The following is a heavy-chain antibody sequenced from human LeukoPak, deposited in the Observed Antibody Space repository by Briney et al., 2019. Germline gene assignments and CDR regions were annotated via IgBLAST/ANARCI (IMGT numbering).Heavy chain of an antibody. J-gene: IGHJ4*02. D-gene: IGHD3-16*02. CDR2: ISSNGGST. V-gene: IGHV3-64*01. CDR3: AKDGYYDYVWGSYRDY. Sequence: GGSLRLSCAASGFTFSSYAMHWVRQAPGKGLEYVSAISSNGGSTYYANSVKGRFTISRDNSKNTLYLQMNSLRAEDTAVYYCAKDGYYDYVWGSYRDYWGQGTLVTVSS. CDR1: GFTFSSYA.